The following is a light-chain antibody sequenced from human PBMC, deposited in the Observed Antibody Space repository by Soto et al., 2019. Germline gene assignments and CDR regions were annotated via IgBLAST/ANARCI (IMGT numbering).Light chain of an antibody. CDR3: RQYNNWPPVT. CDR2: GAS. J-gene: IGKJ3*01. V-gene: IGKV3-15*01. CDR1: QSVYNN. Sequence: EIVMTPSPATLSVSPGARATLSCMASQSVYNNLAWYQQKPGHAPRLLIYGASTRATGIPARFSGSGSGREFTPTISSLQSEDFAVYYCRQYNNWPPVTFGPGTKVDI.